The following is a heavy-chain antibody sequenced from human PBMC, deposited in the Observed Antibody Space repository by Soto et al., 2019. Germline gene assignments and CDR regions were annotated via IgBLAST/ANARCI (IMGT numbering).Heavy chain of an antibody. D-gene: IGHD4-17*01. CDR3: ARDEHGDSRYYYYYGMDV. CDR2: IIPIFGTA. V-gene: IGHV1-69*13. J-gene: IGHJ6*02. Sequence: SVKVSCKASGGTFSSYAISWVRQAPGQGLEWMGGIIPIFGTANYAQKFQGRVTITADESTSTAYMELSSLRSEDTAVYYCARDEHGDSRYYYYYGMDVWGQGTTVTVSS. CDR1: GGTFSSYA.